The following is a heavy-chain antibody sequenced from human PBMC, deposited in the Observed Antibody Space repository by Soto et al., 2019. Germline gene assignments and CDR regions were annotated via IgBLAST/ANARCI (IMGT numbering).Heavy chain of an antibody. V-gene: IGHV3-21*01. CDR1: GFTFSSYS. CDR3: ARAGIQLWSDDNWFDP. D-gene: IGHD5-18*01. Sequence: GGSLRLSCAASGFTFSSYSMNWVRQAPGKGLEWVSSISSSSSYIYYADSVKGRFTISRDNAKNSLYLQMNSLRAEDTAVYYCARAGIQLWSDDNWFDPWGQGTLVTVSS. J-gene: IGHJ5*02. CDR2: ISSSSSYI.